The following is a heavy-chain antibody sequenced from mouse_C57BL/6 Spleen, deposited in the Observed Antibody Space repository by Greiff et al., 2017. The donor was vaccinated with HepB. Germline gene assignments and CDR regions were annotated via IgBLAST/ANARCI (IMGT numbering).Heavy chain of an antibody. V-gene: IGHV1-15*01. CDR1: GYTFTDYE. CDR3: TRLRRGDYFDY. Sequence: VHLVESGAELVRPGASVTLSCKASGYTFTDYEMHWVKQTPVHGLEWIGAIDPETGGTAYNQKFKGKAILTADKSSSTAYMELRSLTSEDSAVYYCTRLRRGDYFDYWGQGTTLTVSS. CDR2: IDPETGGT. J-gene: IGHJ2*01. D-gene: IGHD2-12*01.